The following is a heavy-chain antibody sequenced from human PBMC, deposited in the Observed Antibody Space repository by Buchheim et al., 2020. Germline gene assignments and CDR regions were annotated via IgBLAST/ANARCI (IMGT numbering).Heavy chain of an antibody. CDR3: ARDLNWGFDY. CDR1: GFTFSSYE. V-gene: IGHV3-48*03. Sequence: EVQLVESGGGLVQPGGSLRLSCAASGFTFSSYEMNWVRQAPGKGLEWVAYIRTDVKTMHYADSVKGRFTISRDDATNSLYLQMNSLREEDTAVYYCARDLNWGFDYWGQGTL. D-gene: IGHD3-16*01. CDR2: IRTDVKTM. J-gene: IGHJ4*02.